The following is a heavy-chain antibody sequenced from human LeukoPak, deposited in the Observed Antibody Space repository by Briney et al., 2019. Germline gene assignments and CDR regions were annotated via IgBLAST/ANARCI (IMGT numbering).Heavy chain of an antibody. CDR1: GFNYGTYA. J-gene: IGHJ6*02. Sequence: GGSLRLSCAASGFNYGTYAMNWVRQAPGKGLEWVSSISGSAGRTYYADSVKGRFTISRDNSKNTVSLQMNSLRADDTAIYYCARDGEPRYWGSGYYYGMDVWGQGATVTVSS. V-gene: IGHV3-23*01. CDR3: ARDGEPRYWGSGYYYGMDV. CDR2: ISGSAGRT. D-gene: IGHD7-27*01.